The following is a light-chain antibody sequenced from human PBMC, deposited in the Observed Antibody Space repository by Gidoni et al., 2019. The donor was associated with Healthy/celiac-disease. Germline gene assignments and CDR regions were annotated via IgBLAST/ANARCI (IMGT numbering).Light chain of an antibody. CDR2: AAS. V-gene: IGKV1-39*01. CDR1: QSISSY. CDR3: QQSYSTHPRIT. J-gene: IGKJ5*01. Sequence: DIQMTQSPSSLSASVGDRVTITCRASQSISSYLNWYQQKPGKAPKLLIYAASSLQSGVPSRFSGSGSGTDFTLTISSLQPEDFATYYCQQSYSTHPRITFGQGTRQEIK.